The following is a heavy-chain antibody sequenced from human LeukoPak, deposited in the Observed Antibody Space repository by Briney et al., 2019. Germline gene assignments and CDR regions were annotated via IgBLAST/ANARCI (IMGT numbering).Heavy chain of an antibody. J-gene: IGHJ4*02. V-gene: IGHV4-61*02. CDR1: GGSISSGSYY. Sequence: SQTLSLTCTVSGGSISSGSYYWSSIRQPAGKGLEWIGRIYTSGSTNYNPSLKSRVTISVDTSKNQFSLKLSSVTAADTAVYYCAREGYYDSSGYTLFDYWGQGTLVTVSS. D-gene: IGHD3-22*01. CDR2: IYTSGST. CDR3: AREGYYDSSGYTLFDY.